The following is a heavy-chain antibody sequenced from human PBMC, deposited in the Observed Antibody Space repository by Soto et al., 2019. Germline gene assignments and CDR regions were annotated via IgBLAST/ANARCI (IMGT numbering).Heavy chain of an antibody. Sequence: GASVKVSCKASGFTFTSSAVQWVRQARGQRLEWIGWIVVGSGNTNYAQKFQERVTITRDMSTSTAYMEPSSLRSEDTAVYYCAADPLYGDGMDVWGQGTTVTVSS. CDR1: GFTFTSSA. CDR2: IVVGSGNT. CDR3: AADPLYGDGMDV. D-gene: IGHD4-17*01. J-gene: IGHJ6*02. V-gene: IGHV1-58*01.